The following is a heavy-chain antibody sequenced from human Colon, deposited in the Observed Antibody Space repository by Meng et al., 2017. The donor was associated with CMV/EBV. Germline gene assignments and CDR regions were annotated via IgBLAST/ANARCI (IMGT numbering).Heavy chain of an antibody. V-gene: IGHV3-23*01. J-gene: IGHJ4*02. CDR3: TKGPDYSYFWTASD. CDR1: GGSITSSDH. CDR2: ISGGGPNT. D-gene: IGHD3/OR15-3a*01. Sequence: ETLSLTCTVSGGSITSSDHNWGWIRQAPGEGLEWVSGISGGGPNTFYAGSVKGRFTISRDNSKNTLYLQMNSLRAEDTAVYYCTKGPDYSYFWTASDWGQGALVTVSS.